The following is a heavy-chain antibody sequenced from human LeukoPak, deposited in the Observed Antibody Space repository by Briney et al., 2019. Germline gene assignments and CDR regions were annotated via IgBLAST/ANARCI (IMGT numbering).Heavy chain of an antibody. CDR2: IYYSGST. Sequence: PSETLSLTCTVSGGSISSSSYYWGWIRQPPGKGLEWIGSIYYSGSTNYNPPLKSRVTISVDTSKNQFSLKLSSVTAVDTAVYYCARDSSITGTTTFDYWGQGTLVTVSS. V-gene: IGHV4-39*07. D-gene: IGHD1-7*01. J-gene: IGHJ4*02. CDR3: ARDSSITGTTTFDY. CDR1: GGSISSSSYY.